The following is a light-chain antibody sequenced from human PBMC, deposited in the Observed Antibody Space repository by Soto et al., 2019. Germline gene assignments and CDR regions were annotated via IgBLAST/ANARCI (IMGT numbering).Light chain of an antibody. CDR3: CSYAGSTTWV. V-gene: IGLV2-23*01. CDR1: SSDVGSYNL. Sequence: LTQPASVSGSPGQSITISCTGTSSDVGSYNLVSWYQQHPGKAPKLMIYEGSKRPSGVSNRFSGSKSGNTASLTISGLQAEDEADYYCCSYAGSTTWVFGGGTKVTVL. CDR2: EGS. J-gene: IGLJ3*02.